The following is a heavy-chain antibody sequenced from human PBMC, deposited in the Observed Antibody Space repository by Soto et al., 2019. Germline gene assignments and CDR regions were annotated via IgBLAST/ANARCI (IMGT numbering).Heavy chain of an antibody. V-gene: IGHV4-4*02. CDR2: MHHSGAT. CDR1: GVSISSSHW. CDR3: ARGRHILTGYYSLVRNLFDY. D-gene: IGHD3-9*01. Sequence: KPSETLSLTCAVSGVSISSSHWWTWVRQPPEKGLQWIGEMHHSGATNYNPSLKSRITTSVDKSKNQFSLQLTSVTAADTAVYYCARGRHILTGYYSLVRNLFDYWGQGTLVTVSS. J-gene: IGHJ4*02.